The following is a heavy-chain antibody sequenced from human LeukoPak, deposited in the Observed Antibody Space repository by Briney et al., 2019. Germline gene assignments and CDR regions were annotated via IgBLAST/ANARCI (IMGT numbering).Heavy chain of an antibody. CDR1: GFTFSNYG. Sequence: GGSLRLSCAASGFTFSNYGMHWVRQAPGKGLEWVAVIVYDGSKKYYADSVKGRFTISRDNSKNTLYLQMNSLRAEDMAVYYCAKSASHSSSSEDYFDYWGQGTLVTVSS. V-gene: IGHV3-30*02. CDR3: AKSASHSSSSEDYFDY. J-gene: IGHJ4*02. CDR2: IVYDGSKK. D-gene: IGHD6-6*01.